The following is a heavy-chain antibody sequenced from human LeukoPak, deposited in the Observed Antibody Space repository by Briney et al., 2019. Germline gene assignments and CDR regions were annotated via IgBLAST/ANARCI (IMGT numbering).Heavy chain of an antibody. V-gene: IGHV1-46*01. J-gene: IGHJ5*02. CDR2: INPSGGST. D-gene: IGHD6-13*01. Sequence: ASVKVSCKASGDTFSTYTVTWVRQAPGQGLEWMGIINPSGGSTSYAQKFQGRVTMTRDMSTSTVYMELSSLRSEDTAVYYCARGLGIAAAESGSDWFDPWGQGTLVTVSS. CDR1: GDTFSTYT. CDR3: ARGLGIAAAESGSDWFDP.